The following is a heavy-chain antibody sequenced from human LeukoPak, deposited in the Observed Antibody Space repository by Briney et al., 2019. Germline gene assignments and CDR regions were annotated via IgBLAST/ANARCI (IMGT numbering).Heavy chain of an antibody. J-gene: IGHJ4*02. CDR3: AKGEGGSYLSPGCY. CDR2: NRGIGGST. Sequence: GGSLRLSCAASGFTFSSYAMSWVRQAPGKGLEWVSTNRGIGGSTYYADSVKGRFTISRDNSKNTLYLKMNSLRAEDTAVYYCAKGEGGSYLSPGCYWGQGTLVTVSS. V-gene: IGHV3-23*01. D-gene: IGHD3-16*02. CDR1: GFTFSSYA.